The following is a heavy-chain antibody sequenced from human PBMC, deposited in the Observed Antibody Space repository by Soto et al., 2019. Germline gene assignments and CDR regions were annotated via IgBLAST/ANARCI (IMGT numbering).Heavy chain of an antibody. Sequence: QVLLVQSGAEVKKPGASVKVSCKSSGYTFTDFYVHWVRQAPGQGLEWVGWSNPKNGGINYDQTFQRRVTMTRVTSVNTSYMDLNRLNFDDSAIYYCVRGQSVLYLDLWGRGTQVTVSS. CDR1: GYTFTDFY. V-gene: IGHV1-2*02. CDR2: SNPKNGGI. D-gene: IGHD1-20*01. CDR3: VRGQSVLYLDL. J-gene: IGHJ1*01.